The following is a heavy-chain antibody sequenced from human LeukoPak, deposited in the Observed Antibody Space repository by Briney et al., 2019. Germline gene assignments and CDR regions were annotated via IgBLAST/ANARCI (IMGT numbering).Heavy chain of an antibody. J-gene: IGHJ4*02. CDR2: INPSGGST. CDR3: ARDSHYCGGDCYSDY. CDR1: GYTFTSYY. V-gene: IGHV1-46*01. Sequence: ASVKVSCKASGYTFTSYYMHWVRQAPGQGLEWMGIINPSGGSTSHAQKFQGRVTMTRDTSTSTVYMELSSLRSEDTAVYYCARDSHYCGGDCYSDYWGQGTLVTVSS. D-gene: IGHD2-21*02.